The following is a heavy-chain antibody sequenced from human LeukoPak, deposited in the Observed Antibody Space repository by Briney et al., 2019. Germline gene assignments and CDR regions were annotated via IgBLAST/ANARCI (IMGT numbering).Heavy chain of an antibody. CDR2: IKEDGSET. V-gene: IGHV3-7*01. CDR1: GFVLSNSW. J-gene: IGHJ4*02. Sequence: GGSLRLSCAASGFVLSNSWMGWVRLAPGKGLEWVANIKEDGSETYYVDSVKGRFTISRDNAKNSLDLQMNSLRDEDTAVYYCARRKEVQTTFDYWGQGTLVTVSS. D-gene: IGHD4/OR15-4a*01. CDR3: ARRKEVQTTFDY.